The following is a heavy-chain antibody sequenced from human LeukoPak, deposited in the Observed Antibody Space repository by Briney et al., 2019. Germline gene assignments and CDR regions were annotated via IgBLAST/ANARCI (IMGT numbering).Heavy chain of an antibody. Sequence: PSETLSLTCTVSGGSISSYYWSWIRQPPGKGLEWIGYIYYSGSTNYNPSLKSRVTISVDTSKNQFSLKLSSVTAADTAVYYCARAGYKGYYYYYMDVWGKGTTVTISS. CDR1: GGSISSYY. CDR3: ARAGYKGYYYYYMDV. CDR2: IYYSGST. D-gene: IGHD5-24*01. V-gene: IGHV4-59*01. J-gene: IGHJ6*03.